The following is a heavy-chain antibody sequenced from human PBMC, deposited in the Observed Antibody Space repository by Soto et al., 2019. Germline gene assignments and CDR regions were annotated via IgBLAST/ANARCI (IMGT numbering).Heavy chain of an antibody. CDR3: GRDRLTWHDAFDA. V-gene: IGHV3-33*01. J-gene: IGHJ3*01. CDR2: IWFDGSNK. CDR1: GFTFSSHG. Sequence: QEQLVESGGGVVKPGTSLRLSCAASGFTFSSHGMHWVRQAPGKGLEWVGVIWFDGSNKYYGDSLKGRFTISRDNSKNMLFLQMNTLRPEDTAVYYYGRDRLTWHDAFDAWGQGAMSTVSS.